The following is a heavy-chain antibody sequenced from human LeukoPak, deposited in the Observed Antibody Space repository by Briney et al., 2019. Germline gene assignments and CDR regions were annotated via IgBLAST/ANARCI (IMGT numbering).Heavy chain of an antibody. J-gene: IGHJ4*02. CDR1: GYSFILYG. CDR3: TRGSYYDSSGYSGVRLFDY. V-gene: IGHV1-2*02. Sequence: ASVKVSCKTSGYSFILYGISWVRQAPGQGPEWMGWINPNSGGTNYAQKFQGRVTMTSDTSISTAYMELSRLRSDDTALYYCTRGSYYDSSGYSGVRLFDYWGQGTPVTVPS. D-gene: IGHD3-22*01. CDR2: INPNSGGT.